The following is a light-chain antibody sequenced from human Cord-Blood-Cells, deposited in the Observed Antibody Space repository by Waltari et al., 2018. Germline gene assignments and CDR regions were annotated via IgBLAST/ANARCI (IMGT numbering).Light chain of an antibody. V-gene: IGLV3-21*04. Sequence: SYVLTQPPSVSVAPGKTARITCGGNNIGSKSVPWYQQKPGQAPVLVIYYDSDRPSGNPERFSGSKSGNTATLTISRVEAGDEADYYCQVWDSSSDHYVFGTGTKVTVL. CDR1: NIGSKS. CDR3: QVWDSSSDHYV. CDR2: YDS. J-gene: IGLJ1*01.